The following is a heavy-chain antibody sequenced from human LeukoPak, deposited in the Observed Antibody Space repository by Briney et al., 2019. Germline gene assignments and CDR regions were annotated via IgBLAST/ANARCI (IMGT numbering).Heavy chain of an antibody. CDR1: GFTFSSYA. CDR3: APLTVADSLFDY. D-gene: IGHD6-19*01. V-gene: IGHV3-23*01. CDR2: ISNNGGGT. Sequence: GGSLRLSCAASGFTFSSYAMSWVRQAPGKGLEWVSTISNNGGGTYYADSVKGRFTISRDNSKTTLYLQMNSLRAEDTAVYYCAPLTVADSLFDYWGQGTLVTVSS. J-gene: IGHJ4*02.